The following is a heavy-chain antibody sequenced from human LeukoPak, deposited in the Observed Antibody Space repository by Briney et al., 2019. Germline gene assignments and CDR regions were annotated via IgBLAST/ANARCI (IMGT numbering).Heavy chain of an antibody. D-gene: IGHD1-7*01. V-gene: IGHV5-51*01. Sequence: GESLKISCKGSGYTFTNHWIGWVRQMPGKGLEWMGMILPGDSNPRYSPSFHGQVTFSADKSINTAYVQWSGLTASDTAIYYCARAIAPYMWDYVWFDPWGQGTLVTVSS. J-gene: IGHJ5*02. CDR3: ARAIAPYMWDYVWFDP. CDR2: ILPGDSNP. CDR1: GYTFTNHW.